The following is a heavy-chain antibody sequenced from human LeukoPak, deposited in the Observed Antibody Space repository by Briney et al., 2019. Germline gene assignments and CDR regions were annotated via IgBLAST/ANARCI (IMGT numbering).Heavy chain of an antibody. D-gene: IGHD3-10*01. CDR3: ASSGSYYNIGFDY. CDR1: GGSVSGGDYY. V-gene: IGHV4-30-4*01. Sequence: SETLSLTCTVSGGSVSGGDYYWSWIRQPPGKGLEWIGYIYHGGSIYYDPSLKSRVTISVDTSKNQFSLNLSSVTAADTAVYYCASSGSYYNIGFDYWGQGTLVTVSS. J-gene: IGHJ4*02. CDR2: IYHGGSI.